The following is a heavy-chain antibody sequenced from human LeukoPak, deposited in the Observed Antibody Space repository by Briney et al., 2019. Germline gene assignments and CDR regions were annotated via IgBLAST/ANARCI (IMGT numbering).Heavy chain of an antibody. V-gene: IGHV3-7*01. CDR1: GFTFTIYW. J-gene: IGHJ4*02. CDR2: IDQDGREK. CDR3: AQGRYLDWLPYFFDY. Sequence: GGSLRLSCAASGFTFTIYWMSWVRQAPGKGLEWVANIDQDGREKSFVDSVRGRFSISRDNAKNTLYLQMNSLRVEDTAVYYCAQGRYLDWLPYFFDYWGQGTLVTVSS. D-gene: IGHD3-9*01.